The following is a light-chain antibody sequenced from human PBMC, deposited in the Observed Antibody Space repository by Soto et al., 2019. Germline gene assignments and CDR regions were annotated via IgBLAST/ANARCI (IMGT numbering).Light chain of an antibody. V-gene: IGLV3-21*04. J-gene: IGLJ2*01. CDR3: QVWDSSSDQV. CDR1: NIGSKS. CDR2: YDS. Sequence: SYELTQPPSVSVAPGKTARITRGGNNIGSKSVHWYQQKPGQAPVLVIYYDSDRPSGIPERFSGSNSGNTATLTISRVEAGDEADYYCQVWDSSSDQVFGGGTKLTVL.